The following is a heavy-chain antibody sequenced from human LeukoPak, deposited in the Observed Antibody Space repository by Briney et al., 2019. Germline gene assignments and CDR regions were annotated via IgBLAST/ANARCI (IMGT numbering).Heavy chain of an antibody. J-gene: IGHJ4*02. V-gene: IGHV3-30*02. CDR1: GFTFSSYG. Sequence: GGSLRPSCAASGFTFSSYGMHWVRQAPGKGLEWVAFIRSDGGDKYYADSVKGRLTISRDNSRNILYLQMNSLTAEDTAVYYCAKGSSWSFDYWGQGTLVTVSS. CDR3: AKGSSWSFDY. CDR2: IRSDGGDK. D-gene: IGHD6-13*01.